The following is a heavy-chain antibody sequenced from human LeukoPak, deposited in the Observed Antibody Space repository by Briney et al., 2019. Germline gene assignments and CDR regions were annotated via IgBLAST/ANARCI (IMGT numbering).Heavy chain of an antibody. CDR1: GFTFSSYA. CDR3: ARVNRRQQPDY. D-gene: IGHD6-13*01. Sequence: PGGSLRLSCAASGFTFSSYAMHWVRQAPGKGLEWVAVISYDGSNKYYADSVKGRFTISRDNSKNTLYLQMNSLRAEDTAVYYCARVNRRQQPDYWGQGTLVTVSS. J-gene: IGHJ4*02. CDR2: ISYDGSNK. V-gene: IGHV3-30-3*01.